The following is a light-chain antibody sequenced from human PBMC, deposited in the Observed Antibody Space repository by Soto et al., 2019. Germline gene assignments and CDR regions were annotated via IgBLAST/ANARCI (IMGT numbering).Light chain of an antibody. CDR2: EVS. CDR1: GSDVGDYNY. CDR3: SSYTGSSYV. V-gene: IGLV2-8*01. J-gene: IGLJ1*01. Sequence: QSALIQPPSASGSPGQSVTISCTGTGSDVGDYNYVSWYQQHPGKAPKLMIYEVSKRPSGVPDRFSGSKSGNTASLTVSGLQAEDEANYYCSSYTGSSYVFGTGTKLTVL.